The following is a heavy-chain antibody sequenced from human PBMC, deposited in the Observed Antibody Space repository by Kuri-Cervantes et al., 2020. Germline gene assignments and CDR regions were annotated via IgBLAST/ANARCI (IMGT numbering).Heavy chain of an antibody. J-gene: IGHJ4*02. Sequence: GGSLRLSCAASGFTFSNYAMRWVRQAPGKGLEWVSVISGSGSSTYYADSVKGRFTVSRDNAKNSLYLQMNSLRGEDTAVYYCARDGRNYYDSSGVAGFDYWGQGTLVTVSS. CDR1: GFTFSNYA. CDR3: ARDGRNYYDSSGVAGFDY. D-gene: IGHD3-22*01. V-gene: IGHV3-23*01. CDR2: ISGSGSST.